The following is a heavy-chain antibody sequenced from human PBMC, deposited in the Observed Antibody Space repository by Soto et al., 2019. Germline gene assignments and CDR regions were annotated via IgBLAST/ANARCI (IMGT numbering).Heavy chain of an antibody. D-gene: IGHD3-10*01. CDR2: AIYRSKWSN. Sequence: SQTLSLTCGISGDSFFSVGVAWNWIRQSPSRGLEWLGRAIYRSKWSNDYAASVKGRITVSPDTSKNQFSLLLNSVTPEDTAVYYCARGKYSGCDVWGQGTMGTVS. J-gene: IGHJ3*01. V-gene: IGHV6-1*01. CDR3: ARGKYSGCDV. CDR1: GDSFFSVGVA.